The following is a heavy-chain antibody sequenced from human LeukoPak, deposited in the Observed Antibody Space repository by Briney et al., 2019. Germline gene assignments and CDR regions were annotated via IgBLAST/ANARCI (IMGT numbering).Heavy chain of an antibody. D-gene: IGHD1-26*01. V-gene: IGHV3-30-3*01. CDR1: GFTFSSYA. CDR2: ISYDGINK. CDR3: ARDAKFSGSYSHFDY. Sequence: HSGGSLRLSCAASGFTFSSYAMHWVRQAPGKGLEWVAVISYDGINKYYADSVKGRFTISRDKSKNTLSLQMNSLRAEDTAVYYCARDAKFSGSYSHFDYWGQGTLVTVSS. J-gene: IGHJ4*02.